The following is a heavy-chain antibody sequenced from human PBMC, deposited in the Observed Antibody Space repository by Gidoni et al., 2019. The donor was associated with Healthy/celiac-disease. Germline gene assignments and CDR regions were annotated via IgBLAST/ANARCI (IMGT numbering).Heavy chain of an antibody. J-gene: IGHJ6*03. Sequence: QLQLQESGPGLVKPSETVSLPCTVSGGYIRSSNYYWGWIRQPPGKGLECIGSIYYSGSTYYNPSLKSRVSIAVDASTNQLSLKLSSVTAADTAVYYCARHQTYSSSWYRGYYMDVWGKGTTVTVSS. CDR1: GGYIRSSNYY. V-gene: IGHV4-39*01. CDR3: ARHQTYSSSWYRGYYMDV. D-gene: IGHD6-13*01. CDR2: IYYSGST.